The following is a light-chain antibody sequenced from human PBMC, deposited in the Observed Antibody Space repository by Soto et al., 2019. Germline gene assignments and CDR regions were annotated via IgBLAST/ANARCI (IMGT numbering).Light chain of an antibody. Sequence: EIVLTQAPANLSLSPCDRATPSCRASQSVSNFLAWYQQKPGQAPRLLIYDASNRATGIPARFSGRGSGTDSTLTISSLEPEDFAGYYCQQSHNSPRTFGQGTKVDIK. CDR3: QQSHNSPRT. V-gene: IGKV3-11*01. J-gene: IGKJ1*01. CDR1: QSVSNF. CDR2: DAS.